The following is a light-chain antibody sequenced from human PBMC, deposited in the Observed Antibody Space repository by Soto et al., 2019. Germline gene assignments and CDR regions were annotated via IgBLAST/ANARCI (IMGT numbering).Light chain of an antibody. CDR2: EVS. CDR3: SSYTSSSTRV. Sequence: QSVLTQPPSASGSPGQSVTISCTGTSSDVGAYDYVSWYQQHPDKAPKLMIYEVSNRPSGVPNRFSGSKSVNTATLTISGLQAEDEADYYCSSYTSSSTRVFGTGTKVTVL. CDR1: SSDVGAYDY. J-gene: IGLJ1*01. V-gene: IGLV2-14*03.